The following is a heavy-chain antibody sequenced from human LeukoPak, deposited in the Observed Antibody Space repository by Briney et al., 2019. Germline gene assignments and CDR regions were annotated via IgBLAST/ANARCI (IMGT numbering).Heavy chain of an antibody. V-gene: IGHV3-74*01. CDR3: ARSNQADDY. Sequence: GGSLRLSCAASGFTFSSYWMHWVRQVPGKGLVWVSRINPGGSSTAYADSVKGRFTISRDNARNTLYLQMDSLRAEDTAIYYCARSNQADDYWGQGTLITVSS. CDR1: GFTFSSYW. CDR2: INPGGSST. D-gene: IGHD1-14*01. J-gene: IGHJ4*02.